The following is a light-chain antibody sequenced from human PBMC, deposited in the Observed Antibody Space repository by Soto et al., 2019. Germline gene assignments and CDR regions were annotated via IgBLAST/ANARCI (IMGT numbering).Light chain of an antibody. J-gene: IGLJ1*01. CDR1: SSDFGGYNY. CDR3: SSYAGSNNLEV. Sequence: QSVLTQPPSASGSPGQSVTISCTGTSSDFGGYNYVSWYQQHPGKAPKLMIYEVSKRPSGVPDRFSGSKSGNTASLTVSGLQAEDEADYYYSSYAGSNNLEVFGTGTKVTVL. V-gene: IGLV2-8*01. CDR2: EVS.